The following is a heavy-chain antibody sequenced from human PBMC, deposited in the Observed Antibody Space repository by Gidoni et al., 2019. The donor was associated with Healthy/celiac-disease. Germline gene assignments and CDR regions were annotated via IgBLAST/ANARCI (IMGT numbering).Heavy chain of an antibody. CDR3: ARQLSGIAVAGDPFDY. J-gene: IGHJ4*02. V-gene: IGHV3-53*01. Sequence: EVQLVESGGGLIQPGGSLRLSCAASGFTVSSNYMSWVRQAPGKGLEWVSVIYSGGSTYYADSVKGRFTISRDNSKNTLYLQMNSLRAEDTAVYYCARQLSGIAVAGDPFDYWGQGTLVTVSS. CDR2: IYSGGST. CDR1: GFTVSSNY. D-gene: IGHD6-19*01.